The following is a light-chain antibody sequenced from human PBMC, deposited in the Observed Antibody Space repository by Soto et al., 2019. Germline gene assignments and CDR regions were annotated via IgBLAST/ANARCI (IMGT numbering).Light chain of an antibody. V-gene: IGKV1-6*01. CDR1: QAIRTE. CDR2: GTS. Sequence: AIQMTQSPSSLIASVGDRVIITCRASQAIRTELGWYQQRPGKAPKLLIYGTSNLQSGVPSRFSGSGSGTDFTLTINGLQPEDFATYYCLQDYSYPRTFGQGTKVDIK. CDR3: LQDYSYPRT. J-gene: IGKJ1*01.